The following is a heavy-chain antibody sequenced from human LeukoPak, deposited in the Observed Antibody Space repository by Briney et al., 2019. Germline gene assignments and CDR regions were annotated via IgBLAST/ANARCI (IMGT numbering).Heavy chain of an antibody. CDR3: ASIGYSFAGYFDY. V-gene: IGHV1-46*01. CDR1: GYTFTSYY. J-gene: IGHJ4*02. Sequence: ASVKVSCKASGYTFTSYYMHWVRQAPGQGLEWMGIINPSGGSTSYAQKFQGRVTMTRDTPISTAYMELSRLRSDDTAVYYCASIGYSFAGYFDYWGQGTLVTVSS. D-gene: IGHD5-12*01. CDR2: INPSGGST.